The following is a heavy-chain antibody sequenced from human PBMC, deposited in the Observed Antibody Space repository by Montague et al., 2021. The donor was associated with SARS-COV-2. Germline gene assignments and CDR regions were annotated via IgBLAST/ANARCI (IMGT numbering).Heavy chain of an antibody. CDR1: TTSFSGYY. CDR3: VRGWGSWFH. V-gene: IGHV4-34*01. J-gene: IGHJ4*02. Sequence: SETLSLTCAVHTTSFSGYYRGWIRQSPGKGLEWIGEIDQSGETNYNPTLKSRVTILADTSKSQFSLKLNSVTAADTAVYYCVRGWGSWFHWGQGTLVTVSS. D-gene: IGHD3-16*01. CDR2: IDQSGET.